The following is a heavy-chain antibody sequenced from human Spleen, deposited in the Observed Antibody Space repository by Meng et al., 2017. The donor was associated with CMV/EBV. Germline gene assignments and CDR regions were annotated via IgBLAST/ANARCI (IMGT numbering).Heavy chain of an antibody. CDR1: GFTFSSSP. D-gene: IGHD5-12*01. Sequence: ASGFTFSSSPMSWVRQAPGKGLEWVSSISGSGDYTHYADSVKGRFTISRDNSKTTMYLQMNSLRAEDTAVYYCAHPPGGYEETYFDYWGQGTLVTISS. V-gene: IGHV3-23*01. J-gene: IGHJ4*02. CDR2: ISGSGDYT. CDR3: AHPPGGYEETYFDY.